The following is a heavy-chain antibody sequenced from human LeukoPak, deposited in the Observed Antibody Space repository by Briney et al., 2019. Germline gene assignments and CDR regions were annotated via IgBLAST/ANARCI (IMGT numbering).Heavy chain of an antibody. Sequence: ASVKVSCKASGYTFTSYYMHWVRQAPGQGLEWMGIINPSGGGTSYAQKFQGRVTMTRDTSTSTVYMELGSLRSEDTAVYYCARRLWAYCGGDCYAQFFDPWGQGTLVTVSS. D-gene: IGHD2-21*02. CDR2: INPSGGGT. CDR3: ARRLWAYCGGDCYAQFFDP. V-gene: IGHV1-46*01. CDR1: GYTFTSYY. J-gene: IGHJ5*02.